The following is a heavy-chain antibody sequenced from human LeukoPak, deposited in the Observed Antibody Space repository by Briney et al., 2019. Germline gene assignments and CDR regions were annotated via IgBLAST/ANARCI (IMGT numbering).Heavy chain of an antibody. D-gene: IGHD4-23*01. Sequence: ASETLSLTCAVYGGSFSGYYWNYIRQPPGKGLEWIGEINHRGSTNYNPSLKSRVTISVDTSKNQFSLKLSSVTAADTAVYYCARDGPTVVTDYYYYGMDVWGQGTTVTVSS. CDR3: ARDGPTVVTDYYYYGMDV. CDR1: GGSFSGYY. CDR2: INHRGST. J-gene: IGHJ6*02. V-gene: IGHV4-34*01.